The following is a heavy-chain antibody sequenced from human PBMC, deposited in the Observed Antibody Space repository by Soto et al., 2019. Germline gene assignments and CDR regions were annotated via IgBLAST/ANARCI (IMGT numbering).Heavy chain of an antibody. CDR2: IRSKANSYAT. D-gene: IGHD6-6*01. CDR3: TTISSSEDYYYYYYMDV. Sequence: GGSLRLSCAASGFTFSGSAMHWVRQASGKGLEWVGRIRSKANSYATAYAASVKGRFTISRDDSKNTAYLQMNSLKTEDTAVYYCTTISSSEDYYYYYYMDVWGKGTTVTVSS. CDR1: GFTFSGSA. J-gene: IGHJ6*03. V-gene: IGHV3-73*01.